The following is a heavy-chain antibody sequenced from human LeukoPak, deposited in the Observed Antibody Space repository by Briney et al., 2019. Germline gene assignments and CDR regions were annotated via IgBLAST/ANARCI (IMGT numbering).Heavy chain of an antibody. CDR2: ITTSGGDA. CDR3: ARGRNWIFDY. Sequence: GGSLRLSCAASGFTFSNYGMNWVRQAPGKGLEWVPSITTSGGDAYYADSVKGQFTISRDNSKNTLYLQMNSLRAEDTAIYYCARGRNWIFDYWGQGTLVTVSS. CDR1: GFTFSNYG. D-gene: IGHD1-1*01. V-gene: IGHV3-23*01. J-gene: IGHJ4*02.